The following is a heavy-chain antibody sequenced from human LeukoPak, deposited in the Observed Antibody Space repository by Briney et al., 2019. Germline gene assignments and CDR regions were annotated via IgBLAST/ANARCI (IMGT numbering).Heavy chain of an antibody. CDR3: ATHCRSTSCYNY. CDR2: IWYDGSNK. CDR1: GFTFSNYG. D-gene: IGHD2-2*02. Sequence: GGSLRLSCAASGFTFSNYGMHWVRQAPGKGMEWGAVIWYDGSNKDYADSVKGRFTISRDNSQNTLHLQMNSLRAEDTAVYHCATHCRSTSCYNYWGQGTLVTVSS. J-gene: IGHJ4*02. V-gene: IGHV3-33*01.